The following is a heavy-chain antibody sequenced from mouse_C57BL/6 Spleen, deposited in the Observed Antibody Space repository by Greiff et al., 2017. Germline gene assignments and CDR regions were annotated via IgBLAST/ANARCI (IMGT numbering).Heavy chain of an antibody. D-gene: IGHD3-2*02. V-gene: IGHV1-82*01. J-gene: IGHJ2*01. Sequence: QVQLQQSGPELVKPGASVKISCKASGYAFSSSWMNWVKQRPGKGLEWIGRIYPGDGDTNYNGKFKGKATLTADKSSSTAYMQRSSLTSEDSAVYFCASPAHNYWGQGTTLTVSS. CDR2: IYPGDGDT. CDR3: ASPAHNY. CDR1: GYAFSSSW.